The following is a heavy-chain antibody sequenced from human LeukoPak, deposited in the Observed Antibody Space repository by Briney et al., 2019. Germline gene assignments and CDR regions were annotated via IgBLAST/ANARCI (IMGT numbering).Heavy chain of an antibody. CDR3: ARVPHGDYFDY. CDR2: IWYDGSKT. CDR1: GFTFSNYG. D-gene: IGHD4-17*01. V-gene: IGHV3-33*08. Sequence: PGGSLRLSCAASGFTFSNYGMHWVRQAPGKGLEWVAVIWYDGSKTYYAESVKGRFTISRDNSKSTLYLQMSSLRAEDTAVYYCARVPHGDYFDYWGQGTLVTVSS. J-gene: IGHJ4*02.